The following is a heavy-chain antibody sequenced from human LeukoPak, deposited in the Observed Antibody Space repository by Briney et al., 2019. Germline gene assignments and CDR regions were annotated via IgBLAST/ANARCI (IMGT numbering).Heavy chain of an antibody. D-gene: IGHD3-22*01. V-gene: IGHV1-46*01. CDR2: INPSGGST. CDR1: GYTFTSYY. Sequence: ASVTVSCKASGYTFTSYYMHWVRQAPGQGLEWMGIINPSGGSTSYAQKFQGRVTMTRDTSTSTVYMELSSLRSEDTAVYYCARDRISENSSGYYYGDFDYWGQGTLVTVSS. J-gene: IGHJ4*02. CDR3: ARDRISENSSGYYYGDFDY.